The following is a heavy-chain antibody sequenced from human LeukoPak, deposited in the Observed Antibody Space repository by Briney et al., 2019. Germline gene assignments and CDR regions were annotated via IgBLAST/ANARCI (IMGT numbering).Heavy chain of an antibody. V-gene: IGHV3-21*01. CDR1: GFTFSSYS. D-gene: IGHD3-16*01. Sequence: GGSLRLSCAASGFTFSSYSMNWVRQAPGKGLEWVSSISSSSSYIYYADSVKGRYTISRDNDKNSLYLQMNSLRAEDTAVYYCARDGPWGGYFDYWGQGTLVTVSS. CDR3: ARDGPWGGYFDY. CDR2: ISSSSSYI. J-gene: IGHJ4*02.